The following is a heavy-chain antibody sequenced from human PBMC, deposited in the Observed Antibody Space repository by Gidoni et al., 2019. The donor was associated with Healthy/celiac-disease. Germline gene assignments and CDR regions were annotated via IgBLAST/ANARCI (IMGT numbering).Heavy chain of an antibody. Sequence: QVQLVQSGAEVKKPGASVKVSCKASGYTFTGYYMHWVRQAPGQGLEWMGWINPNSGGTNYARKFQGRVTMTRDTSISTAYMELSRLRSDDTAVYYCAREMTTVTSWFDPWGQGTLVTVSS. J-gene: IGHJ5*02. CDR2: INPNSGGT. V-gene: IGHV1-2*02. CDR3: AREMTTVTSWFDP. D-gene: IGHD4-17*01. CDR1: GYTFTGYY.